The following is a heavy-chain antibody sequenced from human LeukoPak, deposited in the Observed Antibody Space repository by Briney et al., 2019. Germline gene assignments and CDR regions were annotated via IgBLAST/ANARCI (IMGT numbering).Heavy chain of an antibody. CDR2: MNPNSGNT. Sequence: AAVTVSCKASGCTFTSYDVNWLRQAPGQGLGWMGWMNPNSGNTGYAHKFQGRVTMTRNTSITTAYMELSSLRSADTAVYYCARGAYYGSGSYYSAFDIWGQGTMVTVSS. V-gene: IGHV1-8*01. J-gene: IGHJ3*02. CDR3: ARGAYYGSGSYYSAFDI. CDR1: GCTFTSYD. D-gene: IGHD3-10*01.